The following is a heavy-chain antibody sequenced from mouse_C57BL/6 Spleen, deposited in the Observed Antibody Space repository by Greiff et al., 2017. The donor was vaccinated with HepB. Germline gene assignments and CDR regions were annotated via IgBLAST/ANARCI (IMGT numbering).Heavy chain of an antibody. J-gene: IGHJ1*03. CDR3: ARDTGDYGYFDV. CDR1: GFTFSSYA. V-gene: IGHV5-4*01. CDR2: ISDGGSYT. Sequence: EVQLVESGGGLVKPGGSLKLSCAASGFTFSSYAMSWVRQTPEKRLEWVATISDGGSYTYYPDNVKGRFTISRDNAKNNLYLQMSHLKSEDTAMYYCARDTGDYGYFDVWGTGTTVTVSS.